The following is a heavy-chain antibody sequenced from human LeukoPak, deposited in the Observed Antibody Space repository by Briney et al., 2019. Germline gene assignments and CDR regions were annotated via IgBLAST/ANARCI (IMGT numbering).Heavy chain of an antibody. CDR3: ARESYYYDSSGYYYEQVFGDY. Sequence: PGGSLRLSCAASGFTFSSYWMSWVRQAPGKGLEWVANIKQDGSEKYYVDSVKGRFTISRDNAKNSLYLQMNSLRAEDTAVYYCARESYYYDSSGYYYEQVFGDYWGQGTLVTVSS. D-gene: IGHD3-22*01. CDR1: GFTFSSYW. V-gene: IGHV3-7*01. J-gene: IGHJ4*02. CDR2: IKQDGSEK.